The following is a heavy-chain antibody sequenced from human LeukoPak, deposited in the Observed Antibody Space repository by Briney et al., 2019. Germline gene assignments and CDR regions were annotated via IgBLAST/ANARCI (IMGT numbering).Heavy chain of an antibody. V-gene: IGHV1-69*04. CDR2: VIPILGTA. CDR3: ARDGWMDV. D-gene: IGHD2-15*01. CDR1: GDTFTDYA. J-gene: IGHJ6*02. Sequence: SVKVSCKASGDTFTDYAISWVRQAPGQGLEWVGRVIPILGTANYAQRFQGRVTIIADKSTCTVYMELSSLTSEDTAMYYCARDGWMDVWGQGTTVTVSS.